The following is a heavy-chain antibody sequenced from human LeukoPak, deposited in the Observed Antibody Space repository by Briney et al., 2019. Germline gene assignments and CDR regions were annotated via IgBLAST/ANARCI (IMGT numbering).Heavy chain of an antibody. V-gene: IGHV5-51*01. D-gene: IGHD6-13*01. CDR2: IYPADSDT. J-gene: IGHJ3*02. CDR3: ARPAAAGTLYDAFDI. Sequence: GESLKISCKGSGYTFANYWIGWVRQMPGKGLEWMGIIYPADSDTRYSPSFQGQVTISADKSISTAYLQWSSLKASDTAMYYCARPAAAGTLYDAFDIWGQGTMVTVSS. CDR1: GYTFANYW.